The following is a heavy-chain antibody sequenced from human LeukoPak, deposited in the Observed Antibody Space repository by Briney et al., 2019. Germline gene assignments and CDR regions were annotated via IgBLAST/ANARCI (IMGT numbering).Heavy chain of an antibody. CDR2: IYHSGST. Sequence: SETLSLTCTVSGGSISSYYWSWVRQPPGKGLEWIGYIYHSGSTNYNPSLKSRVTISVDTSKNQFSLKLSSVTAADTAVYYCASGGGTVTTSDDAFDIWGAGTMVTVSS. V-gene: IGHV4-59*01. CDR1: GGSISSYY. CDR3: ASGGGTVTTSDDAFDI. D-gene: IGHD4-17*01. J-gene: IGHJ3*02.